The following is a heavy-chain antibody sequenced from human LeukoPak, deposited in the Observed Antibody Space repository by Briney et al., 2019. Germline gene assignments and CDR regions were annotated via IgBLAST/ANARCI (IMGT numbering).Heavy chain of an antibody. D-gene: IGHD1-26*01. CDR3: GRHARMGATQSNFDY. CDR2: IYPGDSDT. J-gene: IGHJ4*02. CDR1: GYSFSTYW. V-gene: IGHV5-51*01. Sequence: GESLKISCMGSGYSFSTYWIGWVRQMPGKGLEWMGIIYPGDSDTRYNPSFQGQVTISADKSTSTAYLQWSSLKASDTAIYYCGRHARMGATQSNFDYWGQGTLVTVSS.